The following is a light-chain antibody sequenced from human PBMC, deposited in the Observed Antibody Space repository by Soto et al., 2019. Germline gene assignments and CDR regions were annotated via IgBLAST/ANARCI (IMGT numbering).Light chain of an antibody. CDR3: QQYNNWPPLT. CDR1: QSVSSN. V-gene: IGKV3-15*01. Sequence: EIVMTQSPATLSVSPGERATLSCRASQSVSSNLAWYQQKPGQAPRLLIYGASTRATGIRARFSGSGSGTEFPLTISSLQSEDFAVYYCQQYNNWPPLTFGGGTKVEIK. CDR2: GAS. J-gene: IGKJ4*01.